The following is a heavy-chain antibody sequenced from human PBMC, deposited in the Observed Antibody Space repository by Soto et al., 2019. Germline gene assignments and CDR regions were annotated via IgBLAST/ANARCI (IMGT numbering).Heavy chain of an antibody. CDR1: CDSISSYY. CDR3: ARLAIAAQACDS. Sequence: PSETLSLTRTVSCDSISSYYWNWIRQHPWRELEWIGYIYYSGSTNYNPSLKSRVTISADTAKNQFSLKLRSVTAADTAVYYCARLAIAAQACDSWSQGTLVTVSS. V-gene: IGHV4-59*13. J-gene: IGHJ4*02. D-gene: IGHD6-13*01. CDR2: IYYSGST.